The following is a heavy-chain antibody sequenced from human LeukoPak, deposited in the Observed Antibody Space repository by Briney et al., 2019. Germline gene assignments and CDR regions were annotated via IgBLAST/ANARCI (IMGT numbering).Heavy chain of an antibody. Sequence: GSLRLXCAASGFTFSNYGVHWVRQAPGKGLEWVAIISDDGSNKYYADSVKGRFTISRDNSKNTLYLQMNTLRPEDTAVYYCARDPSLRTTLDYWGQRTLVTVSS. CDR2: ISDDGSNK. CDR1: GFTFSNYG. D-gene: IGHD1-1*01. V-gene: IGHV3-30*19. J-gene: IGHJ4*02. CDR3: ARDPSLRTTLDY.